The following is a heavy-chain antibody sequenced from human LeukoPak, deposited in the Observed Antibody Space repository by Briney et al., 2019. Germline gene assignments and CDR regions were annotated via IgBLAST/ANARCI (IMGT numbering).Heavy chain of an antibody. D-gene: IGHD6-13*01. CDR2: IIPIFGTA. J-gene: IGHJ4*02. Sequence: SVKVSYKASGGTFSSYAISWVRQAPGQGLEWMGGIIPIFGTANYAQKFQGRVTITADESTSTAYMELSSLRSEDTAVYYCAKDFQKKRIIAAAGYFDYWGQGTLVTVSS. V-gene: IGHV1-69*13. CDR3: AKDFQKKRIIAAAGYFDY. CDR1: GGTFSSYA.